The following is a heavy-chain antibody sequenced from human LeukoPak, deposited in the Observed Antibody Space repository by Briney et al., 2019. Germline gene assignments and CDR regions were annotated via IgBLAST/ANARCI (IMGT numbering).Heavy chain of an antibody. CDR2: FHPGDDEV. V-gene: IGHV1-24*01. Sequence: AAVKVSCRVSGYTLTEVSIHWVRQAPGKGLEWMGGFHPGDDEVLSAQKFQGRVTMTEDTSTDTAYMELSSLRSEDTAVYYCATFRLPGEYSQHWGQGTLVIVSS. J-gene: IGHJ1*01. CDR1: GYTLTEVS. CDR3: ATFRLPGEYSQH.